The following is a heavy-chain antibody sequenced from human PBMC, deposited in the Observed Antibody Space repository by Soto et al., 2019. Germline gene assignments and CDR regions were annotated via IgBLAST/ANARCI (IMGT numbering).Heavy chain of an antibody. CDR3: ARDLGLGTTADY. J-gene: IGHJ4*02. Sequence: GGSLRLSCAASGFTFSSYGMHWVRQAPGKGLEWVAVIWYDGSNKYYADSVKGRFTISRDNSKNTLYLQMNSLRAEDTAVYYCARDLGLGTTADYWGQGTLVTVSS. CDR2: IWYDGSNK. CDR1: GFTFSSYG. V-gene: IGHV3-33*01. D-gene: IGHD4-17*01.